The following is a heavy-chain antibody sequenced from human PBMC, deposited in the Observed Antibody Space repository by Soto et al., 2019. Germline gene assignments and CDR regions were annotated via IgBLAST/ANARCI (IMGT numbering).Heavy chain of an antibody. CDR2: INAGNGDT. Sequence: ASVKVSCKASGYTFIIYAMHWVLQAPGQRLEWMGWINAGNGDTKYSQNFQGRVTFTTDTSASTAYMELSSPRSEDTAVYYCARWGGVYSSGYSYDAFDIWGQGTMVTV. J-gene: IGHJ3*02. CDR3: ARWGGVYSSGYSYDAFDI. CDR1: GYTFIIYA. D-gene: IGHD3-22*01. V-gene: IGHV1-3*01.